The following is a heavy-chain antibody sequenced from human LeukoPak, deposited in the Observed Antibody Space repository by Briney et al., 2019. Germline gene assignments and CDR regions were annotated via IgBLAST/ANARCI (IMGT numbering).Heavy chain of an antibody. J-gene: IGHJ4*02. Sequence: PGGSLRLSCAASGFTFSGYAMNWVRQAPGKGLEWVSAISGSGSSTYFADTVKGRFTISRDNSKNTLYLQMNSLRAEDTAVYYCAKALLGWALVDYWGQGTLVTVSS. CDR1: GFTFSGYA. D-gene: IGHD2-15*01. CDR2: ISGSGSST. V-gene: IGHV3-23*01. CDR3: AKALLGWALVDY.